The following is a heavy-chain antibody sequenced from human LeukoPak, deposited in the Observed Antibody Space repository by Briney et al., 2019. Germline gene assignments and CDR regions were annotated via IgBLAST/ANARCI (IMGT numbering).Heavy chain of an antibody. V-gene: IGHV3-21*04. CDR3: AKDRVVTRRRSYYFDY. Sequence: GGSLRLSCAASGFTFSSYSMNWVRQAPGKGLEWVSSISSSSSYIYYADSVKGRFTISRDNAKNSLYLQMNSLRGEDTAIYYCAKDRVVTRRRSYYFDYWGQGTLVTVSS. CDR2: ISSSSSYI. J-gene: IGHJ4*02. CDR1: GFTFSSYS. D-gene: IGHD3-22*01.